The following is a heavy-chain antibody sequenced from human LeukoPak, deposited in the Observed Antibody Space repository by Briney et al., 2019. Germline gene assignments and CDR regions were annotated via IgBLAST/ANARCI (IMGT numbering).Heavy chain of an antibody. J-gene: IGHJ4*02. CDR2: IYHSGST. CDR3: ARHEPRSSSWFWVY. CDR1: GYAISSGYF. D-gene: IGHD6-13*01. V-gene: IGHV4-38-2*01. Sequence: SETLSLTCAVSGYAISSGYFWGWIRQPPGKGLEWIGSIYHSGSTYYNPSLKSRVTISVDTSKNQFSLKLSSVTAADTAVYYCARHEPRSSSWFWVYWGQGTLVTVSS.